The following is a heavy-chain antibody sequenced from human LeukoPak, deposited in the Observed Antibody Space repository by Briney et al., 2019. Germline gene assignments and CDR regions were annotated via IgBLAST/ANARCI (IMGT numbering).Heavy chain of an antibody. Sequence: GGSLRLSCAASGFTFSSYGMSWVRQAPGKGLEWVSAISGSGGSTYYADSVKGRFTISRDNSKNTLYLQMNSLRAEDTAVYYCAKGSGGGATIFEKPSPSPDYWGQGTLVTVSS. CDR1: GFTFSSYG. J-gene: IGHJ4*02. CDR2: ISGSGGST. CDR3: AKGSGGGATIFEKPSPSPDY. D-gene: IGHD1-26*01. V-gene: IGHV3-23*01.